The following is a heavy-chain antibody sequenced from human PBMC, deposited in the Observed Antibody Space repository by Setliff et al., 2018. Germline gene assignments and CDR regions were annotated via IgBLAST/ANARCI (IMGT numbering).Heavy chain of an antibody. CDR3: ARDRYYNSWSGASITAPHDAFDI. D-gene: IGHD3-3*01. J-gene: IGHJ3*02. V-gene: IGHV1-46*03. CDR2: INPSGGLT. CDR1: GYTLTNYY. Sequence: GASVKVSCKASGYTLTNYYMHWVRQAPGQGLEWMGIINPSGGLTRYAQKFQGRVTMTRDTSTSTVYMEVSSLRSEDTAVYYCARDRYYNSWSGASITAPHDAFDIRGQGTMVTVSS.